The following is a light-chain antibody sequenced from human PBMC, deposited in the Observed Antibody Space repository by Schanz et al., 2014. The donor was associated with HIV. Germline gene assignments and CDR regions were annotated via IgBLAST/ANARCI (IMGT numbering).Light chain of an antibody. Sequence: QSALTQPPSASGSPGQSVTISCTGTSSDVGGYNHVSWYQQHPGKAPKLMIYEVSKRPSGVSNRFSGSKSGNTASLTISGLQAEDEADYYCSSYTSTSTRVFGGGTKLTVL. J-gene: IGLJ3*02. V-gene: IGLV2-14*01. CDR1: SSDVGGYNH. CDR2: EVS. CDR3: SSYTSTSTRV.